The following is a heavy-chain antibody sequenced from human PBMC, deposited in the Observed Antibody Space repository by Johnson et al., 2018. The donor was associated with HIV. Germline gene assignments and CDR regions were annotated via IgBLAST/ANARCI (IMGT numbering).Heavy chain of an antibody. J-gene: IGHJ3*02. CDR2: ISYDGTNT. CDR3: ASGVTARAPLLI. V-gene: IGHV3-30*04. CDR1: DFTFTNNA. Sequence: VQLVESGGGVVQPGRSLRLSCAASDFTFTNNAIHWVRQAPGKGLEWEAVISYDGTNTYYADSVKGRFTISRDNSRNTVFLQMIILRPKDTAMYYCASGVTARAPLLIWGQGTMVTVSS. D-gene: IGHD6-6*01.